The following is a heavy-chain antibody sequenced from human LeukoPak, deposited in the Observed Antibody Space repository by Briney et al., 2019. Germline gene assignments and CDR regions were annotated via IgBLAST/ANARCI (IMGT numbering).Heavy chain of an antibody. Sequence: GGSLRLSCAASGFTFSNYWMHWVRQAPGEGLVWVSSINSDGSSTTYADSVKGRFTISRDNAKNTLYLQMNSLRAEDTAVYYCARDRGYSYGFTRDAFDIWGQGTRVTVSS. J-gene: IGHJ3*02. CDR2: INSDGSST. V-gene: IGHV3-74*01. D-gene: IGHD5-18*01. CDR1: GFTFSNYW. CDR3: ARDRGYSYGFTRDAFDI.